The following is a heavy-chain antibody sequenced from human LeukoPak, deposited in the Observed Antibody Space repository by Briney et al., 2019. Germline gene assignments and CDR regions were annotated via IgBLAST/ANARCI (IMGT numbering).Heavy chain of an antibody. CDR2: ISFDGSNK. V-gene: IGHV3-30-3*01. CDR1: GFTFSSYT. Sequence: PGGSLRLSCAASGFTFSSYTIHWVRQPPGKGLEWVAVISFDGSNKYYADSVKGRFTISRDNSKNTLYLQMNSLRAEDTAVYYCAREELGPSLGFDPWGQGTLVTVSS. J-gene: IGHJ5*02. D-gene: IGHD3-16*01. CDR3: AREELGPSLGFDP.